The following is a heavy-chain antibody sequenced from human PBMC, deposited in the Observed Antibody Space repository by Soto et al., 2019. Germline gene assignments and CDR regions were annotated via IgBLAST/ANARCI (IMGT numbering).Heavy chain of an antibody. CDR1: GGTFSSYA. CDR3: ASVLVGATYYYGMDV. Sequence: QVQLVQSGAEVKKPGYSVKVSCKASGGTFSSYAISWVRQAPGQGLEWMGGIIPIFGTADYAQKFQGRVTITADESTSTAYMELSSLRSEDTALYYCASVLVGATYYYGMDVWGQGTTVTVSS. CDR2: IIPIFGTA. D-gene: IGHD1-26*01. J-gene: IGHJ6*02. V-gene: IGHV1-69*12.